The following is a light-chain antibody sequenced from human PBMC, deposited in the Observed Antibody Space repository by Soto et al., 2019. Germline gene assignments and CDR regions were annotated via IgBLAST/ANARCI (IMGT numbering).Light chain of an antibody. CDR3: HQYGYSPNT. J-gene: IGKJ2*01. V-gene: IGKV3-20*01. CDR1: RSVSSRY. CDR2: GAS. Sequence: EIVLTQSPGTLSLSPGERATLSCRASRSVSSRYLAWYQQKPGQAPRLLIYGASSRATGIPDRFSGSGSGTAFTLTITGLEPEDFAVYHCHQYGYSPNTFGQGTKLEIK.